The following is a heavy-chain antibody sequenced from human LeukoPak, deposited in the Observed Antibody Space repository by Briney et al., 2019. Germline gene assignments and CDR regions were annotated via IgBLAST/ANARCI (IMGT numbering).Heavy chain of an antibody. CDR3: AKGRAIEAFDI. J-gene: IGHJ3*02. V-gene: IGHV3-21*01. D-gene: IGHD3-22*01. CDR2: ISSSSSYI. CDR1: GFTFSSYS. Sequence: GGSLRLSCAASGFTFSSYSMNWVRQAPGKGLEWVSSISSSSSYIYYADSVKGRFTISRGNAKNSLYLQMNSLRAEDTAVYYCAKGRAIEAFDIWGQGTMVTASS.